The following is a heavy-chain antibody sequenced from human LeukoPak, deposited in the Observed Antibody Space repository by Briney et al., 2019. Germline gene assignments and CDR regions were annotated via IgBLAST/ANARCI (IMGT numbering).Heavy chain of an antibody. V-gene: IGHV4-34*01. CDR2: INHRGST. D-gene: IGHD5-18*01. J-gene: IGHJ4*02. CDR1: GGSFSGYH. CDR3: AREKYSYGYD. Sequence: SETLSLTCVVYGGSFSGYHWSWIRQSPGKGLEWIGEINHRGSTNYNPSLKRRVTISVDTSKNQFSLKLSSVTAADTAVYYCAREKYSYGYDWGQGTLVTVSS.